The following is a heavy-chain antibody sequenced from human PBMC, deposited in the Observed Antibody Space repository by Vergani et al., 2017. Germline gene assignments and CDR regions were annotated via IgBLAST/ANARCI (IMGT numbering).Heavy chain of an antibody. CDR3: AKAVGARGTYYFDY. Sequence: QVQLVESGGGVVQPGRSLRLSCAASGFTFSSYAMHWVRQAPGKGLEWVAVISYDGSNKYYADSVKGRFTISRDNSKNTLYLQMNSLRAEDTAVYYCAKAVGARGTYYFDYWGQGTLVTVSS. CDR1: GFTFSSYA. D-gene: IGHD1-26*01. V-gene: IGHV3-30*04. CDR2: ISYDGSNK. J-gene: IGHJ4*02.